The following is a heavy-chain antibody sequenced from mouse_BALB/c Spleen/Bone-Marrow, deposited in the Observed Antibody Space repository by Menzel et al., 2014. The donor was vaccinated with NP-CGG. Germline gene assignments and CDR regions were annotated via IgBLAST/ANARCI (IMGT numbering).Heavy chain of an antibody. Sequence: QVQLQQPGAELVKPGASVKLSCKASGYTFTSYWMHWVKQRPGQGLEWIGEINPSNGRTNYNEKFKSKATLTVDKSSSTAHMQLSSLTSEDSAVYYCARRTTTVVATDYWGQGTTLTVSS. CDR1: GYTFTSYW. CDR2: INPSNGRT. CDR3: ARRTTTVVATDY. D-gene: IGHD1-1*01. V-gene: IGHV1S81*02. J-gene: IGHJ2*01.